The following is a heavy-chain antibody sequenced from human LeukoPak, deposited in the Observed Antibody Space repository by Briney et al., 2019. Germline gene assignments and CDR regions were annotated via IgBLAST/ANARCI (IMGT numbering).Heavy chain of an antibody. CDR3: ARGAGAQRVDWFDP. CDR1: GLTFSSYS. D-gene: IGHD3-3*01. CDR2: VNQDGTEK. Sequence: GGSLRLSCSASGLTFSSYSMNWVRQAPGKGLEWVGNVNQDGTEKYYMDSVKGRFTISRDNAKNSLYLQMNSLRAEDTAMYYCARGAGAQRVDWFDPWGQGTLVTVSS. V-gene: IGHV3-7*03. J-gene: IGHJ5*02.